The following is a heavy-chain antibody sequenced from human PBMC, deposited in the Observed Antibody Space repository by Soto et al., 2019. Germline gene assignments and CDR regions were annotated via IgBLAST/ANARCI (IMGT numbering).Heavy chain of an antibody. V-gene: IGHV3-64*04. D-gene: IGHD2-15*01. CDR2: IYSGGST. CDR1: GFTFSSYA. CDR3: ATAKLLLPWLFDY. Sequence: TVGSLRLSCSASGFTFSSYAMHWVRQAPGKGLEYVSVIYSGGSTYYADSVKGRFIISRDDSKNTLFLQMNSLRAEDTAVYYCATAKLLLPWLFDYWGQGTLVTVSS. J-gene: IGHJ4*02.